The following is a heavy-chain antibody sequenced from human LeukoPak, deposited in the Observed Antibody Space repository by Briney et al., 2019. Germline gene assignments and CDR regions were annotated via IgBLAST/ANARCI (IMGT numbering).Heavy chain of an antibody. J-gene: IGHJ4*02. V-gene: IGHV3-9*01. CDR2: ISWNSGSI. CDR3: ARVAYDILTGHFDY. D-gene: IGHD3-9*01. Sequence: GGSLRLSCAASGFTFDDYAMHWVRQAPGKGLEWVSGISWNSGSIGYADSVKGRFTISRDNAKNSLYLQMNSLRAEDTALYYCARVAYDILTGHFDYWGQGTLVTVSS. CDR1: GFTFDDYA.